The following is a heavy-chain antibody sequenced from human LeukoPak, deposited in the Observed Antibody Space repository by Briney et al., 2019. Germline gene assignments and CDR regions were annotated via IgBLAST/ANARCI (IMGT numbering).Heavy chain of an antibody. CDR1: GFTFSSYA. J-gene: IGHJ3*02. V-gene: IGHV3-30*04. Sequence: GGSLRLSCAASGFTFSSYAMHWVRQAPGKGLEWVAAISYDGGNEYYGDSVKGRFTISRDNSKNTLYLQMNSLRAEDTAVYYCARDRYSSGWADAFDIWGQGTMVTVSS. CDR3: ARDRYSSGWADAFDI. D-gene: IGHD6-19*01. CDR2: ISYDGGNE.